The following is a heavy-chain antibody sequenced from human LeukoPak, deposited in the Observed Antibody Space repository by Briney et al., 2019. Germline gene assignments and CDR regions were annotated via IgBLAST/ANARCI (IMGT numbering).Heavy chain of an antibody. V-gene: IGHV4-34*01. CDR2: INHSGST. CDR3: ARVLTRAPPMVRGVRNWFDP. D-gene: IGHD3-10*01. J-gene: IGHJ5*02. CDR1: GGSFSGYY. Sequence: PSETLSLTCAVYGGSFSGYYWSWIRQPPGKGLEWIGEINHSGSTNYNPSLKSRVTISVDTSKNQFSVKLSSVTAADTAVYYCARVLTRAPPMVRGVRNWFDPWGQGTLVTVSS.